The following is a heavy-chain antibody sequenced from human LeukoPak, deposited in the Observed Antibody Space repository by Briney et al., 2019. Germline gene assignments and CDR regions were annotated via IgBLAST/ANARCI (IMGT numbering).Heavy chain of an antibody. D-gene: IGHD3-9*01. CDR2: ISWNSGSI. CDR3: ARTYVDILTDSMVYYFDY. V-gene: IGHV3-9*01. Sequence: GGSLRLSCAASGFTFDDYAMHWVRHAPGKGLEWVSGISWNSGSIGYADSVKGRFTISRDNAKNSLYLQMNSLRAEDTALYYCARTYVDILTDSMVYYFDYWGQGTLVTVSS. CDR1: GFTFDDYA. J-gene: IGHJ4*02.